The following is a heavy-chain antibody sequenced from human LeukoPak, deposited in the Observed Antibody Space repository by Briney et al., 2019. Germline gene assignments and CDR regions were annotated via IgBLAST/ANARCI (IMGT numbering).Heavy chain of an antibody. Sequence: SETLSLTCTVSGGSISSSSYYWGWLRQPPGTGLEWIGRIYYSGSTYYNPSLKSRVTISVDTSKNQFSLKLSSVTAADTAVYYCARQKWGYCSSTSCPIPWFDPWGQGTLVTVSS. D-gene: IGHD2-2*01. V-gene: IGHV4-39*01. CDR2: IYYSGST. CDR3: ARQKWGYCSSTSCPIPWFDP. J-gene: IGHJ5*02. CDR1: GGSISSSSYY.